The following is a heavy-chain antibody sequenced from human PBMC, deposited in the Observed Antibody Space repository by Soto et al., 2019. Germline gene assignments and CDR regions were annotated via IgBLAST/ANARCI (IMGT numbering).Heavy chain of an antibody. J-gene: IGHJ4*02. D-gene: IGHD2-15*01. CDR1: GFTFSSHA. V-gene: IGHV3-23*01. Sequence: GSLRLSCAASGFTFSSHAMSWVRPARGKGLEWVSAISGSGGSTYYADSVKGRFTISRDNSKHTLYLQMNSLRGEDTAVYYCARGPAAATQSFRGQGTQVTVSS. CDR3: ARGPAAATQSF. CDR2: ISGSGGST.